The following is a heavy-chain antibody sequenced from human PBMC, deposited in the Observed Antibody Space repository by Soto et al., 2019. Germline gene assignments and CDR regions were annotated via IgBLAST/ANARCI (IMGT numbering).Heavy chain of an antibody. CDR1: GFTFSSYA. D-gene: IGHD2-15*01. Sequence: LRLSCAASGFTFSSYAMSWVRQAPGKGLEWVSAISGSGGSTYYADSVKGRFTISRDNSKNTLYLQMNSLRAEDTAVYYCAKDSPLAVSRRYCSGGSCYYYYYYGMDVWGQGTTVTVSS. J-gene: IGHJ6*02. CDR3: AKDSPLAVSRRYCSGGSCYYYYYYGMDV. CDR2: ISGSGGST. V-gene: IGHV3-23*01.